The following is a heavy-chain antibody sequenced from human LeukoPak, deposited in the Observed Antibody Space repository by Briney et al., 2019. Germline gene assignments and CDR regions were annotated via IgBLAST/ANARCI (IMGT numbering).Heavy chain of an antibody. Sequence: GASVKASCNASGYTFTSYYMHWGRQAPGQGLEWMGIINPSGGSTSYAQKFQGRVRMTRHTSTSTVYMELSSLRSEDTAVYYCAREGGVAGIDYWGQGTLVTVSS. J-gene: IGHJ4*02. CDR2: INPSGGST. D-gene: IGHD6-19*01. CDR1: GYTFTSYY. V-gene: IGHV1-46*01. CDR3: AREGGVAGIDY.